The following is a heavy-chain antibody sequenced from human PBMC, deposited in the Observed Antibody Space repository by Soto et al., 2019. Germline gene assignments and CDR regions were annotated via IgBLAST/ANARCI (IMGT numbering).Heavy chain of an antibody. CDR3: RFRYSSGYGMDV. Sequence: QGQLVQSGAEVKKPGSSVKVSCKASGGTFSSYAISWVRQAPGQGLEWMGGIIPIFGTANYAQKFQGRVTITADESTSTSYMELSSLRSEDTAVYYCRFRYSSGYGMDVWGQGTTVTVSS. J-gene: IGHJ6*02. CDR2: IIPIFGTA. CDR1: GGTFSSYA. D-gene: IGHD6-25*01. V-gene: IGHV1-69*01.